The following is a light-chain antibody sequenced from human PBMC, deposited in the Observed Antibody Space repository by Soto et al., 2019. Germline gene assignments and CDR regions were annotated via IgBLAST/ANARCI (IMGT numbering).Light chain of an antibody. J-gene: IGLJ3*02. CDR3: SSSAGSNWV. Sequence: QSALTQPPSASGSPGQSVTISCTGTSSDVGGYNYVSWYQQHPGKAPKLMIYDVSKRPSGVTDRFSGSKSGNTASLTFSGLQADDEAYYYCSSSAGSNWVFGGGTKVTVL. V-gene: IGLV2-8*01. CDR2: DVS. CDR1: SSDVGGYNY.